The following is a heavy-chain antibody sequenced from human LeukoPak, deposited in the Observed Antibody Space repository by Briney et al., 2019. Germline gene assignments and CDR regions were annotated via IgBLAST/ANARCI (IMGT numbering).Heavy chain of an antibody. Sequence: SETLSLTCIVSGGSISSSSYYWGWIRQPPGKGLEWIGSIYYSGSTYYNPSLKSRVTISVDTSKNQFSLKLSSVTAADTAVYYCARRLDVRYCSSTSCYTKNKGDAVDIWGQGTMVTVSS. D-gene: IGHD2-2*02. V-gene: IGHV4-39*01. CDR3: ARRLDVRYCSSTSCYTKNKGDAVDI. CDR1: GGSISSSSYY. J-gene: IGHJ3*02. CDR2: IYYSGST.